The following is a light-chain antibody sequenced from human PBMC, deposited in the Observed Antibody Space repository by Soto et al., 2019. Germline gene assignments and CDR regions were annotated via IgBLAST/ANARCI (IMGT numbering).Light chain of an antibody. CDR1: QSVSNNY. Sequence: EIVLTQSPGTLSLSPGERATLSSSASQSVSNNYLAWYQQKPGQAPRLLIYGASNRATGIPDRFSGSGSGTDFTLTISRLEPEDFAVYYCQQYGSSSITFGQGTRLEI. J-gene: IGKJ5*01. V-gene: IGKV3-20*01. CDR2: GAS. CDR3: QQYGSSSIT.